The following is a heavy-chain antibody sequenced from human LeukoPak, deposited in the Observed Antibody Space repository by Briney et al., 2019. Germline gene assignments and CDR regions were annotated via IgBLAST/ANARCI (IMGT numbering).Heavy chain of an antibody. Sequence: PGGSLRLSCAASGFTFSSYGMHWVRQAPGKGLEWVAVISYDGSNKYYADSVKGRFTISRDNSKNTLYLQMNSLRAEDTAVYYCSREGGSIAAVHYYYYMDVWGKGTTVTVSS. D-gene: IGHD6-13*01. J-gene: IGHJ6*03. CDR1: GFTFSSYG. CDR3: SREGGSIAAVHYYYYMDV. CDR2: ISYDGSNK. V-gene: IGHV3-30*03.